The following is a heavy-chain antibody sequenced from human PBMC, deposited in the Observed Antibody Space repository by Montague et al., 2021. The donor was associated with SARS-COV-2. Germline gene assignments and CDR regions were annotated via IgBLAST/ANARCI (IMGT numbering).Heavy chain of an antibody. V-gene: IGHV3-30*18. D-gene: IGHD2-15*01. CDR1: GFTFSSYG. CDR2: ISYDGSNK. CDR3: AKPDQGGRVRYYFDY. Sequence: SLRLSCAASGFTFSSYGMHWVRQAPGKGLEWVAVISYDGSNKYYADSVKGRFTISRDNSKDTLYLQMNSLRAEDTAVYYCAKPDQGGRVRYYFDYWGQGTLVTVSS. J-gene: IGHJ4*02.